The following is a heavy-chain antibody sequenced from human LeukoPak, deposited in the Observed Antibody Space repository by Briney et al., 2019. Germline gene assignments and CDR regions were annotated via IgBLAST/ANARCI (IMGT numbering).Heavy chain of an antibody. CDR3: ARALSAMVPDY. Sequence: GGSLRLSCAASGFTFSTYGMHWVRQAPAKWPEWVAVIRYDGSNKNYGDSVKGRFTISRDNSKNTLYLQMNSLRAEDTAVYYCARALSAMVPDYWGQGTLLTVSS. CDR2: IRYDGSNK. D-gene: IGHD5-18*01. CDR1: GFTFSTYG. V-gene: IGHV3-33*01. J-gene: IGHJ4*02.